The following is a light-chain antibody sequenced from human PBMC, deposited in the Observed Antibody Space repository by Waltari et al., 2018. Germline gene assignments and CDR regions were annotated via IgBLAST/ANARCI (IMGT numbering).Light chain of an antibody. CDR3: CSYAGSLAV. Sequence: QSALTQPRAVSGSPGQSVTISCTGTSSDVGGYNFVSWYQHHPGKAPKLMIYDVSERPSVVPDRFSGSKSGNTASLTISGLQAEDDADYHCCSYAGSLAVFGGGTKVTVL. CDR1: SSDVGGYNF. CDR2: DVS. J-gene: IGLJ2*01. V-gene: IGLV2-11*01.